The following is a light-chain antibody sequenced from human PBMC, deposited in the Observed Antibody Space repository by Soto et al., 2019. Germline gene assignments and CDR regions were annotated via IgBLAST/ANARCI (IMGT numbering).Light chain of an antibody. CDR2: GAS. V-gene: IGKV3-20*01. CDR1: QSVRSSY. Sequence: EIVLTQSPGTLSLSPGGRATLSCRASQSVRSSYLAWYQQRPGQAPRLLIFGASFRATGIPDRFSGSGSGTEFTLTISRLEREDFAVYYCQHYGSPLTVGGGTKVEIK. CDR3: QHYGSPLT. J-gene: IGKJ4*01.